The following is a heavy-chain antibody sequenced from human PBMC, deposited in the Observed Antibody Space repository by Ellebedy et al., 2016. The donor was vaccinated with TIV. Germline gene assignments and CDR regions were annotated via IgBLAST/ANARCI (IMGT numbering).Heavy chain of an antibody. Sequence: GESLKISCAASGFTFSSYAMTWVRQAPGKGLQWVSTISGSGGSTYYADSVKGRFTISRDNSKDTLYLQMNSLRGDDTAVYYWAKEAWFIIGVYCTTTRCYSDYWGQGTLLTVSS. CDR3: AKEAWFIIGVYCTTTRCYSDY. CDR2: ISGSGGST. D-gene: IGHD2-2*01. V-gene: IGHV3-23*01. J-gene: IGHJ4*02. CDR1: GFTFSSYA.